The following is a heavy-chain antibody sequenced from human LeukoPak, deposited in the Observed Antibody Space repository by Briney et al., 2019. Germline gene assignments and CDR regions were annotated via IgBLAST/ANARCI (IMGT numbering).Heavy chain of an antibody. CDR2: ISAAGDT. D-gene: IGHD2-21*02. CDR1: GFTFSSYD. CDR3: VALGDRIY. V-gene: IGHV3-13*01. J-gene: IGHJ4*02. Sequence: AGSLRLSCAASGFTFSSYDMHWVRQATGKGLEWVSAISAAGDTYYLNSVKGGFTITRENAKNSLYLQMNSLRAGDTAVYYCVALGDRIYWGQGTLVTASS.